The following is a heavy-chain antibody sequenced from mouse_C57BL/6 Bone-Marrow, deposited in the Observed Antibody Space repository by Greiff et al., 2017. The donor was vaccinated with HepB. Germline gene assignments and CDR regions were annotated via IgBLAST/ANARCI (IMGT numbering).Heavy chain of an antibody. CDR3: AREDYSNYYAMDY. D-gene: IGHD2-5*01. CDR1: GYTFTSYW. V-gene: IGHV1-72*01. Sequence: QVQLQQPGAELVKPGASVKLSCKASGYTFTSYWMHWVKQRPGRGLEWIGRIDLNSGGTKYNEKFKSKATLTVDKPSSTAYMQRSSLTSEDSAVYYCAREDYSNYYAMDYWGQGTSVTVSS. J-gene: IGHJ4*01. CDR2: IDLNSGGT.